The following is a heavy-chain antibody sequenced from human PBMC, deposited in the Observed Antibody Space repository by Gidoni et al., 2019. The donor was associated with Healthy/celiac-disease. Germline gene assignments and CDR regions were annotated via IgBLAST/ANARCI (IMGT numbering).Heavy chain of an antibody. J-gene: IGHJ4*02. V-gene: IGHV3-23*01. CDR1: GFTFSSYA. CDR2: ISGSGGST. CDR3: AKTTHGYYYDSSGPFDY. Sequence: EVQLLESGGGLVQPGGSLRLSCAASGFTFSSYAMSWVRQAPGKGLEWVSAISGSGGSTYYADSVKGRFTISRDNSKNTLYLQMNSLRAEDTAVYYCAKTTHGYYYDSSGPFDYWGQGTLVTVSS. D-gene: IGHD3-22*01.